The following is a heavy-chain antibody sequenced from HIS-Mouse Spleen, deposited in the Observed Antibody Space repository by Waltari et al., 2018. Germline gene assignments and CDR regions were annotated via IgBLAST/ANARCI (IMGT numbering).Heavy chain of an antibody. J-gene: IGHJ2*01. Sequence: QLQLQESGPGLVKPSETLSLPCTVPGGSISSSSYYWGWLRQPPGKGLEWIGSIYYSGSTYYNPSFKSRVTISVDTSKNQFSLKLSSVTAADTAVYYCAREIPYSSSWYDWYFDLWGRGTLVTVSS. CDR1: GGSISSSSYY. CDR2: IYYSGST. CDR3: AREIPYSSSWYDWYFDL. V-gene: IGHV4-39*07. D-gene: IGHD6-13*01.